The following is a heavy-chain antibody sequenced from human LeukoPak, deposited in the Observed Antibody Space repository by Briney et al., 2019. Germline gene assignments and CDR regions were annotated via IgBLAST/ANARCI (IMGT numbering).Heavy chain of an antibody. Sequence: SETLSLTCAVSGGSISSNNCWSWVRQPPGKGLEWIGEIYHSGSTNYNPSLKSRVTISIDKSKNQFSLKLSSVTAADTAVYYCARDRGTWNDDGFDYWGQGTLVTVSS. CDR3: ARDRGTWNDDGFDY. CDR1: GGSISSNNC. CDR2: IYHSGST. J-gene: IGHJ4*02. D-gene: IGHD1-1*01. V-gene: IGHV4-4*02.